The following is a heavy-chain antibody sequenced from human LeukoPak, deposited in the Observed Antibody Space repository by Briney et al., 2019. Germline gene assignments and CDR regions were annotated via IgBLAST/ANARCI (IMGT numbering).Heavy chain of an antibody. Sequence: GGSLRLSCAASGFTFSSYWMSWVRQAPGKGLKWVANIKQDGSEKYYVDSVKGRFTISRDNAKNSLYLQMNSLRAEDTAVYYCAREDIAATFDYWGQGTLVTVSS. J-gene: IGHJ4*02. CDR1: GFTFSSYW. V-gene: IGHV3-7*01. CDR3: AREDIAATFDY. D-gene: IGHD6-13*01. CDR2: IKQDGSEK.